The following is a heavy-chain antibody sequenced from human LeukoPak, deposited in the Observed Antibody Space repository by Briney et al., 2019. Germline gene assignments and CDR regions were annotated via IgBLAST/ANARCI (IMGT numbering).Heavy chain of an antibody. Sequence: SETLSLTCTVSGGSVSSHGYYWGWIRQPPGKGLEWIGSNDYRGYSYYIPSLKSRVTISIDTSKNQLSLRLTSVTAADTAVYYCARGGGDCFSIWGQGTMVTVSS. D-gene: IGHD2-21*02. CDR1: GGSVSSHGYY. CDR3: ARGGGDCFSI. J-gene: IGHJ3*02. V-gene: IGHV4-39*07. CDR2: NDYRGYS.